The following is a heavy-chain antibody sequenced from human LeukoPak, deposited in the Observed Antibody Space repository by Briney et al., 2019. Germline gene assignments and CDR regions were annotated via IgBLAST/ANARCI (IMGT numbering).Heavy chain of an antibody. Sequence: PGGSLRLSCVPYGFTFSGPWRHGVPQAPGKGLVWVSRINNDGSYTKYADSVKGRLTISRDNAKNTLYLQMNNLRVEDTAVYYCARVSGPGMNEYFHLWGQGTLVTVSS. CDR2: INNDGSYT. D-gene: IGHD3-10*01. CDR3: ARVSGPGMNEYFHL. J-gene: IGHJ1*01. CDR1: GFTFSGPW. V-gene: IGHV3-74*01.